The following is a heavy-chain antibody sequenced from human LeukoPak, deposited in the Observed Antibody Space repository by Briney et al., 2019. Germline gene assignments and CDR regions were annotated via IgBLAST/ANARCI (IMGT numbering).Heavy chain of an antibody. CDR2: ISGDGHST. Sequence: GGSLRLSCAASGFTFSTYAMSWVRQAPGKGLEWVSVISGDGHSTYYADSVKGRFTISRDKSKNTLYLQVNSLRAEDTAIYYCAKDSSGASGNYDYFDYWGQGTLVTVSS. J-gene: IGHJ4*02. V-gene: IGHV3-23*01. CDR1: GFTFSTYA. CDR3: AKDSSGASGNYDYFDY. D-gene: IGHD1-26*01.